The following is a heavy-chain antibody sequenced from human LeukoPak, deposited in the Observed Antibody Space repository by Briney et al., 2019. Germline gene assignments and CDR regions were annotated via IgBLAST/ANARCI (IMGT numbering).Heavy chain of an antibody. Sequence: SETLSLTCTVSGGSIRSNNYYWGWIRQTPGKGLEWIGSIYHNGYTYYNPSLTSRVTISVDTPKSQFSLKLRSVTAADTAVFYCARDSSGYDGGEPYYFDSWGQGILVTVSS. CDR1: GGSIRSNNYY. CDR3: ARDSSGYDGGEPYYFDS. J-gene: IGHJ4*02. D-gene: IGHD3-22*01. V-gene: IGHV4-39*07. CDR2: IYHNGYT.